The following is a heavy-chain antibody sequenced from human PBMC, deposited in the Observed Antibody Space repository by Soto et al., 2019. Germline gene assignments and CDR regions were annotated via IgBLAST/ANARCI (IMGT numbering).Heavy chain of an antibody. CDR3: ARVVSNRFDP. Sequence: GESLKISCEDSGHSFTNYWITWVRQMPGKGLEWVGRIDPSDSYTNYSPSFQGHVTMSVDRSISTAYLQWSSLKASDTAIYYCARVVSNRFDPWGQGTLVTVSS. CDR1: GHSFTNYW. V-gene: IGHV5-10-1*01. J-gene: IGHJ5*02. CDR2: IDPSDSYT.